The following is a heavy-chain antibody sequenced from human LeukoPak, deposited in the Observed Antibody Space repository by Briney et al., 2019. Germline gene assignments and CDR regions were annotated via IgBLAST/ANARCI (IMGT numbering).Heavy chain of an antibody. CDR1: GGSISSYY. CDR3: ARGGAYYDFWSGHSDY. V-gene: IGHV4-4*07. D-gene: IGHD3-3*01. CDR2: VYTSGST. Sequence: SETLSLTCTVSGGSISSYYWSWIRQPAGKALEWIGRVYTSGSTNYNPSLKSRVTMSVDTSKNQFSLKLSSVTAADTAVYYCARGGAYYDFWSGHSDYWGQGTLVTVSS. J-gene: IGHJ4*02.